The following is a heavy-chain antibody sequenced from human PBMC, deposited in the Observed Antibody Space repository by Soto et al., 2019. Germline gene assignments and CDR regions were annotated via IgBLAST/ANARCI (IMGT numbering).Heavy chain of an antibody. J-gene: IGHJ5*02. CDR1: GFALSTSGVG. V-gene: IGHV2-5*01. CDR2: IYWNDNK. Sequence: SCPTLVNPTQTLTLTCTFSGFALSTSGVGVGWIRQPPGKALEWLGFIYWNDNKRYSPSLHNRLTITKDTSKNQVVLTLTNLDPVDTATYYCGPRHMGAELPRVWFDPLGQGSLVTVAS. D-gene: IGHD1-26*01. CDR3: GPRHMGAELPRVWFDP.